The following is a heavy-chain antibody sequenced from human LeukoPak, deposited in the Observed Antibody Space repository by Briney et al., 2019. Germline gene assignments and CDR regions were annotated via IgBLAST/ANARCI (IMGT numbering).Heavy chain of an antibody. CDR1: RGSISSHY. CDR2: IYHSGST. J-gene: IGHJ4*02. Sequence: SETLSLTCTVSRGSISSHYWSWVRQPPGKGLEWIGDIYHSGSTSYNPSLRSRVTISIDTPKNQFSLKLTSVTAADTAVYYCARVNYWDNYFDYWGQGTLVTASS. CDR3: ARVNYWDNYFDY. D-gene: IGHD1/OR15-1a*01. V-gene: IGHV4-59*11.